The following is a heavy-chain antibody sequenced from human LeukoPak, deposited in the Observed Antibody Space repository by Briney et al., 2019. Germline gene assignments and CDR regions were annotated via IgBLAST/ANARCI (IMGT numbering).Heavy chain of an antibody. CDR2: IYYREST. CDR1: GGSFSGFY. V-gene: IGHV4-59*01. D-gene: IGHD5-12*01. CDR3: ARDRYSGYDGFGAFDI. Sequence: SETLSLTCAVYGGSFSGFYWSWIRQPPGKGLEWIGFIYYRESTNYNPSLESRVTISVDTSKNRFSLKLNSVTAADTAVYYCARDRYSGYDGFGAFDIWGQGTMVTVSS. J-gene: IGHJ3*02.